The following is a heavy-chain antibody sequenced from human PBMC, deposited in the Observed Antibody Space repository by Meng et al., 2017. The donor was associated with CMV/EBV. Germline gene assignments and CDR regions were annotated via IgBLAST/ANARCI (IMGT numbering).Heavy chain of an antibody. CDR1: GLTFSSYG. Sequence: GGSLRLSCAASGLTFSSYGMHWVRQAPGKGLEWVAFIRYDGSNKYYADSVKGRFTISRDNSTNTLYLQMNSLRAEDTAVYYCARDGNYGDYGDGYWGQGTLVTVSS. CDR2: IRYDGSNK. D-gene: IGHD4-17*01. CDR3: ARDGNYGDYGDGY. J-gene: IGHJ4*02. V-gene: IGHV3-30*02.